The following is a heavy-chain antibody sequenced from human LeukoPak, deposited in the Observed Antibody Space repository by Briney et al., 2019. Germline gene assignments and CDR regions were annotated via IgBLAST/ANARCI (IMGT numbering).Heavy chain of an antibody. D-gene: IGHD6-19*01. V-gene: IGHV1-8*01. CDR3: ARGVARWLNWFDP. CDR2: MNPNSGNT. J-gene: IGHJ5*02. Sequence: ASVKVSCKASGYTFTSYDINWVRQATGQGLEWMGWMNPNSGNTGYAQKFQGRVTMTRNTSISTAYMELSSMRSEDTAVYYCARGVARWLNWFDPSGQGTLVTVSS. CDR1: GYTFTSYD.